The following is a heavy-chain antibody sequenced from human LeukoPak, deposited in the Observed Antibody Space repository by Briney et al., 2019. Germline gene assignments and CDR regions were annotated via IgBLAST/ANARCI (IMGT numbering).Heavy chain of an antibody. J-gene: IGHJ6*02. V-gene: IGHV1-8*01. Sequence: ASVTVSCKASGYTFTNFDIHWVRQATGRGLEWMGWMNPKTDNTGNAETLQGRVTTTRNTSISTAYMELSSLRSDDTALYYCARGGFYGSGNSAYYYNGMEVWGQGTSVTVSS. D-gene: IGHD3-10*01. CDR2: MNPKTDNT. CDR3: ARGGFYGSGNSAYYYNGMEV. CDR1: GYTFTNFD.